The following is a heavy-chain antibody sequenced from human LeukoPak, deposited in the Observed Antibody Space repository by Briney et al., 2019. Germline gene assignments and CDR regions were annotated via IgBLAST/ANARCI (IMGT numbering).Heavy chain of an antibody. CDR2: INPNSGGT. D-gene: IGHD3-3*02. V-gene: IGHV1-2*02. CDR1: GYTFTGYY. CDR3: ARAHFWSGYTPLDV. J-gene: IGHJ6*02. Sequence: ASVKVSCKASGYTFTGYYMHWVRQAPGQGLEWMGWINPNSGGTNYAQKFQGRVTMTRDTSISTTYMELSRLRSDDTAVYYCARAHFWSGYTPLDVWGQGTTVTVSS.